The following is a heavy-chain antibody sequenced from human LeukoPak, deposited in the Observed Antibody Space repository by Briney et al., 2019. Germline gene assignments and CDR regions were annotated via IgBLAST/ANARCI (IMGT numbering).Heavy chain of an antibody. V-gene: IGHV1-46*01. J-gene: IGHJ3*02. CDR1: GYTFTSYY. D-gene: IGHD3-10*01. Sequence: GASVKVSCKASGYTFTSYYMHWVRQAPGQGLEWMGIINPSGGSTSYAQKLQGRVTMTTDTSTSTAYMELRSLRSDDTAVYYCARDRRYGSGSLAFDIWGQGTMVTVSS. CDR2: INPSGGST. CDR3: ARDRRYGSGSLAFDI.